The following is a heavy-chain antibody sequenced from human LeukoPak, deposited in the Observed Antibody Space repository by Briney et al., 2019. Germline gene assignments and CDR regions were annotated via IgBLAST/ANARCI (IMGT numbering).Heavy chain of an antibody. Sequence: SETLSLTCSVSGGSISSTYYHWGWIRQPPGKGLEWIGSVSYSGSTYYNLSLKSRVTISVDSSKNQFSLKLSSVTAADTAVYYCARDQATIILGYFDYWGQGTLVTVSS. D-gene: IGHD3-22*01. CDR3: ARDQATIILGYFDY. J-gene: IGHJ4*02. V-gene: IGHV4-39*07. CDR1: GGSISSTYYH. CDR2: VSYSGST.